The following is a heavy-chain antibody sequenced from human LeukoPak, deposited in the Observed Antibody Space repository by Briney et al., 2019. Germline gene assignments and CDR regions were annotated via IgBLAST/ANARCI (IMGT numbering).Heavy chain of an antibody. CDR3: ALFDGGY. V-gene: IGHV4-38-2*01. CDR2: IYHSGST. J-gene: IGHJ4*02. D-gene: IGHD2-15*01. CDR1: GYSISSGYY. Sequence: SKTLSLTCAVSGYSISSGYYWGWIRQPPGKGLEWIGSIYHSGSTYYNPSLKSRVTISVDTSKNQFSLKLSSVTAADTAVYYCALFDGGYWGQGTLVTVSS.